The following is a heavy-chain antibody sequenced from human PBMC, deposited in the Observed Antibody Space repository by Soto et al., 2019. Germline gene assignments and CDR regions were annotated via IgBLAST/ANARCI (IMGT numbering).Heavy chain of an antibody. CDR3: AHSSYSSSWRACFFDY. CDR1: GFSLSTSGVG. CDR2: IYWDDDK. D-gene: IGHD6-13*01. J-gene: IGHJ4*02. V-gene: IGHV2-5*02. Sequence: QITLKESGPTLVKPTQTLTLTCTFSGFSLSTSGVGVGWIRQPPGKALEWLALIYWDDDKRYSPSLKSRLTITKDTSKNQVVLTMTNMDPVDTATYYCAHSSYSSSWRACFFDYWGQGTLVTVSS.